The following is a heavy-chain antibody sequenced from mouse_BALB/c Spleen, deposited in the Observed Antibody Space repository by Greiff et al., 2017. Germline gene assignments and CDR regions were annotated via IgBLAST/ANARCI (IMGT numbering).Heavy chain of an antibody. Sequence: EVKLMESGGGLVKPGGSLKLSCAASGFTFSDYYMYWVRQTPEKRLEWVATISDGGSYTYYPDSVKGRFTISRDNAKNNLYLQMSRLKSEDTAMYYCARGSNLYYFDYWGQGTTLTVAS. CDR1: GFTFSDYY. J-gene: IGHJ2*01. CDR2: ISDGGSYT. V-gene: IGHV5-4*02. CDR3: ARGSNLYYFDY. D-gene: IGHD1-1*01.